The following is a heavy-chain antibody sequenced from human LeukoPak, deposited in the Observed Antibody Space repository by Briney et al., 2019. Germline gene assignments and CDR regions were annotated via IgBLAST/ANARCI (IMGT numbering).Heavy chain of an antibody. CDR2: IIPIFGTA. CDR3: ARGGHDILTGYYFPLDY. D-gene: IGHD3-9*01. J-gene: IGHJ4*02. V-gene: IGHV1-69*05. CDR1: GGTFSSYA. Sequence: SVKVSCXASGGTFSSYAISWVRQARGQGLEWMGGIIPIFGTANYAQKFQGRVTITTDESTSTAYMELSSLRSEDTAVYYCARGGHDILTGYYFPLDYWGQGTLVTVSS.